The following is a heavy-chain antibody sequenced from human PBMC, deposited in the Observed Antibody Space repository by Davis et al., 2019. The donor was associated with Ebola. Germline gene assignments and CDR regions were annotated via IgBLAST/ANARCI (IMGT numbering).Heavy chain of an antibody. V-gene: IGHV3-73*01. CDR1: GFTFSGSA. CDR2: IISKANSYAT. Sequence: AGSLTLSCAASGFTFSGSAMHWVRQPSGKGLEWVGRIISKANSYATAYAASVKGRFTISRDDSKNTAYLQMNSLKTEDTAVDYGTRTDDYGDYWGQGTLVTVSS. CDR3: TRTDDYGDY. J-gene: IGHJ4*02.